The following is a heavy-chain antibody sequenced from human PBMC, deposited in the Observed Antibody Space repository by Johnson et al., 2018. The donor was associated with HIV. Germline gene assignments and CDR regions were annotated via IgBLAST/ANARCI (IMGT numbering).Heavy chain of an antibody. CDR3: TAVSYSDAFDI. V-gene: IGHV3-30*03. J-gene: IGHJ3*02. CDR1: GFTFSSYG. Sequence: QVQLVESGGGVVQPGRSLRLSCAASGFTFSSYGMHWVRQAPGKGLEWVAVISYDGSNKYYADSVKGRFTISRDNSKNTLYLQMNSLRAEDTAVYYCTAVSYSDAFDIWGQGTMVTVSS. CDR2: ISYDGSNK. D-gene: IGHD1-26*01.